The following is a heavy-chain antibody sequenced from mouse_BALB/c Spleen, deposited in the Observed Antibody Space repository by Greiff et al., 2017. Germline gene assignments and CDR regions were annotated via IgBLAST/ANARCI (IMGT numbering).Heavy chain of an antibody. CDR1: GFTFSSYA. CDR2: ISSGGSYT. CDR3: ARESGYYGNFPWFAY. J-gene: IGHJ3*01. V-gene: IGHV5-9-3*01. Sequence: EVQVVESGGGLVKPGGSLKLSCAASGFTFSSYAMSWVRQTPEKRLEWVATISSGGSYTYYPDSVKGRFTISRDNAKNTLYLQMSSLRSEDTAMYYCARESGYYGNFPWFAYWGQGTLVTVSA. D-gene: IGHD2-1*01.